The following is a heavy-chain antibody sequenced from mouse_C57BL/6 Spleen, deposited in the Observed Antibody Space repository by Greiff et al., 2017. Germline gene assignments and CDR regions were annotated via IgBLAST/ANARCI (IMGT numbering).Heavy chain of an antibody. CDR2: ISTRSGYT. Sequence: VQLQQSGAELARPGASVKMSCKASGYTFTSYTMHWVKQRPGQGLEWIGYISTRSGYTKYNQKFKDKATLTTDKSSTTAYMPLSRLTSEDSAVYYCSSSYGNYSWFAYWGQGTLVTVSA. CDR1: GYTFTSYT. CDR3: SSSYGNYSWFAY. J-gene: IGHJ3*01. V-gene: IGHV1-4*01. D-gene: IGHD2-1*01.